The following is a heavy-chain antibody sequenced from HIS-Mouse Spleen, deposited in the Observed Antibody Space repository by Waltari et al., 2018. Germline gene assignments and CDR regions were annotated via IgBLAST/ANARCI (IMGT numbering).Heavy chain of an antibody. V-gene: IGHV3-33*01. Sequence: QVQLVESGGGVVQPGRSLRLSCAASGVTFSSYGMPGVGQAPGKGLEWVAVIWYDGSNKYYADSVKGRFTISRDNSKNTLYLQMNSLRAEDTAVYYCARYSSSSGVDYWGQGTLVTVSS. D-gene: IGHD6-6*01. CDR3: ARYSSSSGVDY. CDR2: IWYDGSNK. CDR1: GVTFSSYG. J-gene: IGHJ4*02.